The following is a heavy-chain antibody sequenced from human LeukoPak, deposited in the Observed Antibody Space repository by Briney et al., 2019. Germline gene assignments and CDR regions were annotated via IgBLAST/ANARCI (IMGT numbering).Heavy chain of an antibody. J-gene: IGHJ6*04. CDR2: INHSGST. D-gene: IGHD5-12*01. CDR3: ARAGGYDQLDYYYGMDV. CDR1: GGSFSGYY. V-gene: IGHV4-34*01. Sequence: PSETLSLTCAVYGGSFSGYYWSWIRQPPGKGLEWIGEINHSGSTNYNPSLKSRVTISVDTPKNQFSLKLSSVTAADTAVYYCARAGGYDQLDYYYGMDVWGKGTTVTVSS.